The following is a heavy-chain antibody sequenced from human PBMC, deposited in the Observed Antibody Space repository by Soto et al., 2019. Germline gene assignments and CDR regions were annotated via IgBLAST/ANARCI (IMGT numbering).Heavy chain of an antibody. J-gene: IGHJ4*02. CDR3: AKDRGNINRHFDY. D-gene: IGHD3-10*01. CDR2: ISGSGGGS. CDR1: GFTFSTYA. V-gene: IGHV3-23*01. Sequence: GGSLRLSCAASGFTFSTYAMDWVRQAPGKGLEWVSAISGSGGGSYYADSVKGRFTISRDNSKNTLYLQMISLRAEDTAVYYCAKDRGNINRHFDYWGQGTLVTVSS.